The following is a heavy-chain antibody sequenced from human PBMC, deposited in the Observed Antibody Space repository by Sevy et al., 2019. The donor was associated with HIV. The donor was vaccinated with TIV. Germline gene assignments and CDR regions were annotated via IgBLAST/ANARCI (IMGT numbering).Heavy chain of an antibody. J-gene: IGHJ4*02. V-gene: IGHV3-48*01. CDR1: GFTFSSYS. Sequence: GGCLRLSCAASGFTFSSYSMNWVRQAPGKGLEWVSYISSSSSTIYYADAVKGRFTISRDNAKNSLYLQMNSLRAEDTAVYYCTRDGSGVDYWGQGTLVTVSS. CDR3: TRDGSGVDY. CDR2: ISSSSSTI. D-gene: IGHD5-12*01.